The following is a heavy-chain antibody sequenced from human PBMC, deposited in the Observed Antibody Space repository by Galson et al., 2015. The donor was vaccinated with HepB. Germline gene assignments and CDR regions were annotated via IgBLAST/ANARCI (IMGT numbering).Heavy chain of an antibody. CDR3: ARDQSDIVVVVAATLDY. CDR2: ITPIFGTA. D-gene: IGHD2-15*01. CDR1: GGTFSRYT. J-gene: IGHJ4*02. V-gene: IGHV1-69*05. Sequence: SGGTFSRYTISWVRQAPGQGLEWMGGITPIFGTASYAQKFQGRVTMTRDTSTSTVYMELSSLRSEDTAVYYCARDQSDIVVVVAATLDYWGQGTLVTVSS.